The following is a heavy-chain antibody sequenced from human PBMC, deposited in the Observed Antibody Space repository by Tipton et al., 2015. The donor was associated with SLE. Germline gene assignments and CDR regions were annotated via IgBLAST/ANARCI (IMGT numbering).Heavy chain of an antibody. J-gene: IGHJ4*02. Sequence: QLVPSGAQVKKPGESLKISCKGSGYRFISYWIVWVRQMPGKGLEWMGIIYPSDSDTRYNPAFQGKVTISADKSINTAYLQWSSLKASDTAMYYCARKWEVQIPVDYWGQGSLVTVSS. CDR3: ARKWEVQIPVDY. CDR2: IYPSDSDT. CDR1: GYRFISYW. V-gene: IGHV5-51*01. D-gene: IGHD1-26*01.